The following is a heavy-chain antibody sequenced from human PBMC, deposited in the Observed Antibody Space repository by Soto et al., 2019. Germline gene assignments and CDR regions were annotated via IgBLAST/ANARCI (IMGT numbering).Heavy chain of an antibody. Sequence: QVQLQQWGAGLLKPSETLSLTCAVYGGSFSGYYWSWIRQPPGKGLEWIGEINHSGSTNYNPSLKSRVTISVDTYKNQSSLKLRSVTAADTAVYYWARVGGLAAAGTVPRYFQHWGQGNLVTVSS. D-gene: IGHD6-13*01. CDR2: INHSGST. CDR1: GGSFSGYY. J-gene: IGHJ1*01. V-gene: IGHV4-34*01. CDR3: ARVGGLAAAGTVPRYFQH.